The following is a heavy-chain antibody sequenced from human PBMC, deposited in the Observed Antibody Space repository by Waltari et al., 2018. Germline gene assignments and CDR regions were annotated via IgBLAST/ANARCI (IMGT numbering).Heavy chain of an antibody. D-gene: IGHD4-4*01. CDR3: ARGRFHYRYFDV. CDR1: GASIGSADFS. Sequence: QVQLQESGPGLVKPSQTLSLSCSVSGASIGSADFSWNWIRQPPGKGLEWIGYVYGSGTTYYNPSLKSRVVISLDASKSQFSLNLSSVTDADSALYFCARGRFHYRYFDVWGQGTRVTVSS. CDR2: VYGSGTT. J-gene: IGHJ4*02. V-gene: IGHV4-30-4*08.